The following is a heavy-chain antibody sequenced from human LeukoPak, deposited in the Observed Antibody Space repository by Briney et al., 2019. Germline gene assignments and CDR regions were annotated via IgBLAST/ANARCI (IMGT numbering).Heavy chain of an antibody. CDR3: ARGGDCSGGSCYFFDY. Sequence: LETLSLTCTVSGGSISSYYWSWIRQPPGKGLEWIGYIYYSGSTNYNPSLKSRVTISVDTSKNQFSLKLSSVTAADTAVYYCARGGDCSGGSCYFFDYWGQGTLVTVSP. J-gene: IGHJ4*02. V-gene: IGHV4-59*01. CDR2: IYYSGST. CDR1: GGSISSYY. D-gene: IGHD2-15*01.